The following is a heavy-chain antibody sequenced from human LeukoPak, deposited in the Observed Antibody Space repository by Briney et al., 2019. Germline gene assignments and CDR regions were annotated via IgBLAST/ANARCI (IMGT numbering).Heavy chain of an antibody. Sequence: PGGSLRLSCTASGFTFSSYSINWVRQAPGKGLEWVSAISGSGGSTYYADSVKGRFTISRDNSKNTLYLQMNSLRAEDTAVYYCAKDQDYVWGSYRPNWGQGTLVTVSS. V-gene: IGHV3-23*01. J-gene: IGHJ4*02. CDR1: GFTFSSYS. CDR2: ISGSGGST. CDR3: AKDQDYVWGSYRPN. D-gene: IGHD3-16*02.